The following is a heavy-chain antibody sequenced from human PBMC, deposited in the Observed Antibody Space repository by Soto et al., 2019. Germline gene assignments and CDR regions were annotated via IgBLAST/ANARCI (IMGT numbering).Heavy chain of an antibody. CDR1: GGSTSSNEYY. CDR2: IYSSGNT. Sequence: QLQLQESGPGLVKASETLALTCSVSGGSTSSNEYYWAWIRQPAGKGLEWIAAIYSSGNTYYNASLKSRVTVSIDTSNNLVFLKLTSVTGRDTAVYYCARLLGRPFGMDVWGQGTTVTVS. CDR3: ARLLGRPFGMDV. V-gene: IGHV4-39*01. J-gene: IGHJ6*02.